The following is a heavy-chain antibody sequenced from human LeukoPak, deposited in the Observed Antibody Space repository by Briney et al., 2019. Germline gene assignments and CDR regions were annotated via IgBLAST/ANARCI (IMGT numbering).Heavy chain of an antibody. D-gene: IGHD6-19*01. J-gene: IGHJ4*02. CDR1: GFTFSSYG. CDR3: AKGSYSSGWYYFDY. Sequence: GGSLRLSCTASGFTFSSYGMHWVRQAPGKGLEWVAVISYDGSNKYYADSVKGRFTISRDNSKNTLYLQMNSLRAEDTAVYYCAKGSYSSGWYYFDYWGQGTLVTVSS. CDR2: ISYDGSNK. V-gene: IGHV3-30*18.